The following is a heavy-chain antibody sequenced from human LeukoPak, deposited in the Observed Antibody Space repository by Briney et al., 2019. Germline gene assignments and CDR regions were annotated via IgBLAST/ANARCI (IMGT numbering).Heavy chain of an antibody. CDR1: GFTFSSYA. CDR2: INGSGGST. Sequence: PGGSLRLSCAASGFTFSSYAMSWVRQAPGKGLEWVSAINGSGGSTYYADSVKGRFTISRDNSKNTLYLQMNSLRAEDTAVYYCAKLHYYDSSGYPYDAFDIWGQGTMVTVSS. CDR3: AKLHYYDSSGYPYDAFDI. D-gene: IGHD3-22*01. J-gene: IGHJ3*02. V-gene: IGHV3-23*01.